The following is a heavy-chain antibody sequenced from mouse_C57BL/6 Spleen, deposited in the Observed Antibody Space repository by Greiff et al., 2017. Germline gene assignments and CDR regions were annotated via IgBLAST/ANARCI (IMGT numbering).Heavy chain of an antibody. CDR1: GYTFTDYY. D-gene: IGHD2-3*01. Sequence: QVTLKESGAELVRPGASVKLSCKASGYTFTDYYINWVKQRPGQGLEWIARIYPGSGNTYYNEKFKGKATLTAEKSSSTAYMQLSSLTSEDSAVYFCAREGLYDGYWAYWGQGTLVTVSA. J-gene: IGHJ3*01. CDR2: IYPGSGNT. CDR3: AREGLYDGYWAY. V-gene: IGHV1-76*01.